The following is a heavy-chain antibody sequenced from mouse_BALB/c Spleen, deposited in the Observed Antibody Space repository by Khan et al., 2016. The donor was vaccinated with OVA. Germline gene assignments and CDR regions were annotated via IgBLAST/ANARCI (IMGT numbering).Heavy chain of an antibody. D-gene: IGHD2-14*01. CDR2: ISPSSGYT. J-gene: IGHJ3*01. Sequence: VQLQQSGTELARPGASVKMSCKASGYTFTTYTMHWVKQRPGQGLEWIGYISPSSGYTNYNQKFKDKATLTADTSSITAYMQLSSLTSEDSAVYYCAREGAYYRSDGWFAYWGQGTLVTVSA. CDR1: GYTFTTYT. CDR3: AREGAYYRSDGWFAY. V-gene: IGHV1-4*01.